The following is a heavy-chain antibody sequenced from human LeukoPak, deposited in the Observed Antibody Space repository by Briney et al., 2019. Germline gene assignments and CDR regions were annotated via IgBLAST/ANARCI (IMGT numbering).Heavy chain of an antibody. J-gene: IGHJ4*02. Sequence: GGSLRLSCAASGFTFSSYSMIWVRQAPGKGLEWVSSISSSSSYIYYADSVKGRFTISRDNAKNSLYLQMSSLRAEDTAVYYCARDLIAVAGISNDWGQGTLVTVSS. V-gene: IGHV3-21*01. CDR1: GFTFSSYS. D-gene: IGHD6-19*01. CDR2: ISSSSSYI. CDR3: ARDLIAVAGISND.